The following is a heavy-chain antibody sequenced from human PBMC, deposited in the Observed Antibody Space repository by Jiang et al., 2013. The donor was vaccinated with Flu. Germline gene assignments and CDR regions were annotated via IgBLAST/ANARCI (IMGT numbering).Heavy chain of an antibody. Sequence: LLKPSETLSLTCTVSGGSISSYYWSWIRQPPGKGLEWIGYIYYSGSTNYNPSLKSRVTISVDTSKNQFSLKLSSVTAADTAVYYCARHGTDGYNPSYFDYWGQGTLVTVSS. CDR2: IYYSGST. CDR3: ARHGTDGYNPSYFDY. D-gene: IGHD5-24*01. J-gene: IGHJ4*02. CDR1: GGSISSYY. V-gene: IGHV4-59*08.